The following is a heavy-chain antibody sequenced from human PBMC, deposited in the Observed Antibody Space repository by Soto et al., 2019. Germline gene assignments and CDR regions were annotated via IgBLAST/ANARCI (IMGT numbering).Heavy chain of an antibody. CDR2: ISDSGNST. D-gene: IGHD2-2*01. CDR3: AKDRGTSIDVLRYFHYYAMDV. J-gene: IGHJ6*02. CDR1: GFTFSSYA. V-gene: IGHV3-23*01. Sequence: GGSLRLSCAASGFTFSSYAMSWVRQAPGKGLEWVSTISDSGNSTYSADSVKGRFTISRDNSKNTAYLQMNSLRAEDTAVYYCAKDRGTSIDVLRYFHYYAMDVSGQAATVTVS.